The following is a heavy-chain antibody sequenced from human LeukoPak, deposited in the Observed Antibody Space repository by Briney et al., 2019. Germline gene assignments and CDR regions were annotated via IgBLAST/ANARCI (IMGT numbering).Heavy chain of an antibody. CDR1: GYTFTGYY. Sequence: ASVKVSCTASGYTFTGYYMHWVRQAPGQGLEWMGWINPNSGGTNYAQKFQGRVTMTRDTSISTAYMELSRLGSDDTAVYYCARDIPYTRGAIVVVPAAAGYWGQGTLVTVSS. V-gene: IGHV1-2*02. CDR2: INPNSGGT. J-gene: IGHJ4*02. D-gene: IGHD2-2*01. CDR3: ARDIPYTRGAIVVVPAAAGY.